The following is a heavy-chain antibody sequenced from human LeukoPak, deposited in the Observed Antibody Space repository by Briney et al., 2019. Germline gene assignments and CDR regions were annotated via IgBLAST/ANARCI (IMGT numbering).Heavy chain of an antibody. D-gene: IGHD6-13*01. CDR1: GGSISSYY. CDR3: ARHGGYSSSWSIDY. J-gene: IGHJ4*02. CDR2: IYYSGST. Sequence: SETLSLTCTVSGGSISSYYWSWIRQPPGKGLEWIRYIYYSGSTNYNPSLKSRVTISVDTSKNQFSLKLSSVTAADTAVYYCARHGGYSSSWSIDYWGQGTLVTVSS. V-gene: IGHV4-59*08.